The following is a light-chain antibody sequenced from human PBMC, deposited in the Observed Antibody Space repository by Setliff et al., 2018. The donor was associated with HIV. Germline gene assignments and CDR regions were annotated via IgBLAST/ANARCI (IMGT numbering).Light chain of an antibody. J-gene: IGLJ1*01. Sequence: QSALARPPSASGSPGQSVAISCTGTNSDIGSYNYVSWYQQHPGKAPKLMIYEVTKRPSGVPDRFSGSKSGNTASLTVSGLQAEDEADYYCSSYAGNNNFVFGTGTKVTVL. V-gene: IGLV2-8*01. CDR2: EVT. CDR3: SSYAGNNNFV. CDR1: NSDIGSYNY.